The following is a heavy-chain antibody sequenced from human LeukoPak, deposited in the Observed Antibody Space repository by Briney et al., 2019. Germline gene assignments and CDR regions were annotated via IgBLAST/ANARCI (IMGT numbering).Heavy chain of an antibody. V-gene: IGHV4-31*03. D-gene: IGHD5-12*01. CDR3: ARAPVATPSEFDY. CDR2: ISYSGNT. J-gene: IGHJ4*02. Sequence: PSETLSLTCTVSGDSISSGGYYWSWIRQHPGKGLEWIVYISYSGNTYYNPSLKSRAAISVDTPKNQFSLKLSSTTAADTAVYYCARAPVATPSEFDYWGQGTLVTVSS. CDR1: GDSISSGGYY.